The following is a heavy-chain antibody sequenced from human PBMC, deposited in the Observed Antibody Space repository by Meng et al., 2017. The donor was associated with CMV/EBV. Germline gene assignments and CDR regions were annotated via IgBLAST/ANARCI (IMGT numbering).Heavy chain of an antibody. CDR1: FTFSSYA. CDR2: ISYDGSNK. Sequence: FTFSSYAMHWVRQAPGKGLEWVAVISYDGSNKYYADSVKSRFTISRDNSKNTLYLQMNSLRAEDTAVYYCARDLYDFWSGLIAWWFDPWGQGTLVTVSS. V-gene: IGHV3-30-3*01. CDR3: ARDLYDFWSGLIAWWFDP. D-gene: IGHD3-3*01. J-gene: IGHJ5*02.